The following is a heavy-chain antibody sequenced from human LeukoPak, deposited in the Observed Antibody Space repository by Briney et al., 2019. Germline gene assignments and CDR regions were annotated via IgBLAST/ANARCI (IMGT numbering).Heavy chain of an antibody. V-gene: IGHV4-39*01. CDR2: IFYSGIT. J-gene: IGHJ4*02. Sequence: PSETLSLTCTVSGGSISTDTNYWAWIRQPPGKGLEWIGSIFYSGITYYNRSLKSPVTISVDTSQNQFSLKLSSVTAADTAVYYCARQGPALFFDYWGQGSLLTVSS. D-gene: IGHD2/OR15-2a*01. CDR1: GGSISTDTNY. CDR3: ARQGPALFFDY.